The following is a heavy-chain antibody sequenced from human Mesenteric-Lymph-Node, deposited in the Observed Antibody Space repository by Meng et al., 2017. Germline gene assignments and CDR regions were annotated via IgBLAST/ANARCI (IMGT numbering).Heavy chain of an antibody. Sequence: GESLKISCAASGFTFSSYAMHWVRQAPGKGLEWVAVISYDGSNKYYADSVKGRFTISRDNSKNSLYLQMNSLRTEDTALYYCAKDMRSSGWEGVDYWGQGTLVTVSS. J-gene: IGHJ4*02. CDR2: ISYDGSNK. D-gene: IGHD6-19*01. CDR1: GFTFSSYA. CDR3: AKDMRSSGWEGVDY. V-gene: IGHV3-30*04.